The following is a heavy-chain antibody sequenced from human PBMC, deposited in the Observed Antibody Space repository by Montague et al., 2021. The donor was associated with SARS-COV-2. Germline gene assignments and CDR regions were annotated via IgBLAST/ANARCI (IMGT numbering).Heavy chain of an antibody. D-gene: IGHD5-12*01. V-gene: IGHV5-10-1*01. CDR3: ARRGRPYSGYTTGYFDY. CDR2: IDPSDSYT. J-gene: IGHJ4*02. Sequence: QSGAEVKKPGESLRISCKVSGYIFISHWITWVRQMPGKGLEWMGRIDPSDSYTNYSPSFQGHVSISVDKSISTAYLQWSSLKASDTAMYYCARRGRPYSGYTTGYFDYWGQETLVTVSS. CDR1: GYIFISHW.